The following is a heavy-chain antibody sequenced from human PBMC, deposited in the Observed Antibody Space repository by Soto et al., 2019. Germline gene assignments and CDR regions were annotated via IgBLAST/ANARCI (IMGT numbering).Heavy chain of an antibody. CDR2: ISYDGSNK. CDR3: AKDGVTTVTHNYYYYGMDV. Sequence: GGSLRLSCAASGFTFSSYGMHWVRQAPGKGLEWVAVISYDGSNKYYADSVKGRFTISRDNSKSTLYLQMNSLRAEDTAVYYCAKDGVTTVTHNYYYYGMDVWGQGTTVTVSS. CDR1: GFTFSSYG. D-gene: IGHD4-17*01. V-gene: IGHV3-30*18. J-gene: IGHJ6*02.